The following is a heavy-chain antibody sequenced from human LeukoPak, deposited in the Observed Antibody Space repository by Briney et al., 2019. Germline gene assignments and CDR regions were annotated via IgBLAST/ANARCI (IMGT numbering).Heavy chain of an antibody. V-gene: IGHV3-30-3*01. Sequence: PGRSLRLSCAASGLTFNHYAMHWVRQAPGEGLEWVAVISYDGSNKYYADSVKGRFTISRDNSKNTLYLQMNSLRAEDTAVYYCARDRLGAVDYYGMDVWGQGTTVTVSS. CDR2: ISYDGSNK. CDR3: ARDRLGAVDYYGMDV. CDR1: GLTFNHYA. D-gene: IGHD6-19*01. J-gene: IGHJ6*02.